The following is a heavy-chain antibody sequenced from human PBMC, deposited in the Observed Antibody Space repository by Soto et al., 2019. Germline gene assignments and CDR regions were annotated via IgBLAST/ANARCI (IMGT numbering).Heavy chain of an antibody. CDR3: AREGKLWFGVSQNYGMDV. D-gene: IGHD3-10*01. CDR2: IYYSGST. CDR1: GGSISSYY. V-gene: IGHV4-59*01. J-gene: IGHJ6*02. Sequence: SETLSLTCTVSGGSISSYYWSWIRQPPGKGLKWIGYIYYSGSTNYNPSLESRVTISVDTSKNQFSLKMSSVTAADTAGYYCAREGKLWFGVSQNYGMDVWGQGTTVTVS.